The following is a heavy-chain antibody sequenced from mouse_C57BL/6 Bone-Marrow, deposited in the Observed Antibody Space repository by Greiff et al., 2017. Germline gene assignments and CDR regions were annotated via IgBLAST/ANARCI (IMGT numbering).Heavy chain of an antibody. CDR3: ASYDYDFAY. J-gene: IGHJ3*01. CDR2: INPNNGGT. V-gene: IGHV1-26*01. D-gene: IGHD2-4*01. CDR1: GYTFTDYY. Sequence: VHVKQSGPELVKPGASVKISCKASGYTFTDYYMNWVKQSHGKSLEWIGDINPNNGGTSYNQKFKGKATLTVDKSSSTAYMELRSLTSEDSAVYYCASYDYDFAYWGQGTLVTVSA.